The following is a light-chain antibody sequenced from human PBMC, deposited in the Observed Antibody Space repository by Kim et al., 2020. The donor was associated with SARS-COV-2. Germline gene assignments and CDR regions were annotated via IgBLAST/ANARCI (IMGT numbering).Light chain of an antibody. CDR3: QQLNSYPYT. J-gene: IGKJ2*01. CDR1: QGISSY. V-gene: IGKV1-9*01. Sequence: SAAVGDTVTITCRASQGISSYFDWYQQKPGQAPNLLIYAASTFQGGVPSRFSGSGSGTEFTLSISSLQPEDFATYYCQQLNSYPYTFGQGTKLEI. CDR2: AAS.